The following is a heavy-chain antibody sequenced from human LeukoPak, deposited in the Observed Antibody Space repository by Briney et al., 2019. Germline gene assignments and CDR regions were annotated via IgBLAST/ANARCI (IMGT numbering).Heavy chain of an antibody. D-gene: IGHD5-18*01. V-gene: IGHV3-23*01. J-gene: IGHJ4*02. CDR3: ARVLAVEAAMVPDY. Sequence: PGGSLRLSCVASGFAFNNYAMTWVRQTPGKGLEWVSGMSGSGTYTYYADSVKGRFTISRENSKNTLYLQLDSLRGEDTALYYCARVLAVEAAMVPDYWGQGTLVTVSS. CDR1: GFAFNNYA. CDR2: MSGSGTYT.